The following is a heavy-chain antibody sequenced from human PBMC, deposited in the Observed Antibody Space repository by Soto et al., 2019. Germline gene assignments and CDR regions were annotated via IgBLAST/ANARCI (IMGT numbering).Heavy chain of an antibody. V-gene: IGHV4-34*01. CDR2: INHSGST. Sequence: SETLSLTCAVYVGSFSCYYGSWIRQPPGKGLEWIGEINHSGSTNYNPSLKSRVTLSVDTSKNQFSLKLSSVTAADTAVYYCARGQRITMVRGVIGIYARYYGMDVWGQGTTVTVS. CDR1: VGSFSCYY. CDR3: ARGQRITMVRGVIGIYARYYGMDV. D-gene: IGHD3-10*01. J-gene: IGHJ6*02.